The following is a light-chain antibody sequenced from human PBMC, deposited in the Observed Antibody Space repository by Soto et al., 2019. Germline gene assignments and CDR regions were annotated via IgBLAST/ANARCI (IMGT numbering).Light chain of an antibody. Sequence: EIVLSQSPATLSLSPGEGATLSCGASESVYSSYVAWYQQKPGLAPRLLIYDASNRATGIPDRFSGSGSGTDYIFTINRLEPEDFAVYYCQQYGNAPITFGQGTRLEIK. V-gene: IGKV3D-20*01. CDR3: QQYGNAPIT. CDR1: ESVYSSY. CDR2: DAS. J-gene: IGKJ5*01.